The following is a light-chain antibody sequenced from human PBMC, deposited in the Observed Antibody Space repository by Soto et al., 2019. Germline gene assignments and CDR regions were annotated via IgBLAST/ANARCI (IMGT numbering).Light chain of an antibody. J-gene: IGKJ2*01. CDR1: QSISSW. V-gene: IGKV1-5*01. CDR2: DAS. CDR3: QQYKSYF. Sequence: DIQMTQSPSTLSASVGDRVTITCRASQSISSWLAWYQQKPGKAPKLLIYDASSLESGVPSRFSGSGSGTEFPLTISSLQPDDFATYYCQQYKSYFFGQGTKLEIK.